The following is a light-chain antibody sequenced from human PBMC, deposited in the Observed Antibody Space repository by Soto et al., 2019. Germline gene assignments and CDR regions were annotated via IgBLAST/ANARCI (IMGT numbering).Light chain of an antibody. J-gene: IGKJ1*01. CDR3: QKYNTWA. CDR1: QNTGNW. Sequence: IQMTQSPSTLSASVGDRVTITCRASQNTGNWLAWYQQKPGRAPKLLIYRASTLQVGVPSRFSGSGSGTEFTLTSSSLQPDDFGTYFGQKYNTWAFGQGTEVEVK. CDR2: RAS. V-gene: IGKV1-5*03.